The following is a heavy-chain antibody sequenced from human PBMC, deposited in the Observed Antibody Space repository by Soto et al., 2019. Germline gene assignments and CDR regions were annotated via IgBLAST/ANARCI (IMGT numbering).Heavy chain of an antibody. CDR1: GYAFGAYY. CDR2: INPHGGGA. J-gene: IGHJ3*01. Sequence: QVQLVQSGAEVKKPGASVKVSCKASGYAFGAYYIYWVRQAPGQGLEWMGYINPHGGGARYVQEFRDRLTINTDTPKDTAYMELRSLTSDDTAIYYCAKDRVRTPNGADSFDVWGQGTSVTVS. V-gene: IGHV1-2*02. D-gene: IGHD2-8*01. CDR3: AKDRVRTPNGADSFDV.